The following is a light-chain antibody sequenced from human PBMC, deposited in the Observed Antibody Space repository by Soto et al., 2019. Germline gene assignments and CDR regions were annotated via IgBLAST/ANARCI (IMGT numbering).Light chain of an antibody. Sequence: DIQLTQSPSTLAASVGDRVTITCRATQSVTRWLAWYQQKPGKAPKLLIYDASTWESGVPSRFSGSGSGTEFTITISSLQADNVGTYYCQQYNSYSPPFGQGTRLEIK. V-gene: IGKV1-5*01. J-gene: IGKJ5*01. CDR1: QSVTRW. CDR2: DAS. CDR3: QQYNSYSPP.